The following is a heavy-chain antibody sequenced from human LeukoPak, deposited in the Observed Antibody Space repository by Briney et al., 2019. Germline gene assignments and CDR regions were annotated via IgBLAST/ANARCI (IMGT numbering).Heavy chain of an antibody. D-gene: IGHD5-24*01. V-gene: IGHV4-59*01. CDR2: IHYSGNT. Sequence: SETLSLTSTVPGDSLNNNYWSWIRQPPGKGLDWIGYIHYSGNTQYNPSLKSRLTILLDTSNNQFSLKLSAVTAADTALYYCARDLGDGHSQHWGRGTLVTVSS. J-gene: IGHJ4*02. CDR3: ARDLGDGHSQH. CDR1: GDSLNNNY.